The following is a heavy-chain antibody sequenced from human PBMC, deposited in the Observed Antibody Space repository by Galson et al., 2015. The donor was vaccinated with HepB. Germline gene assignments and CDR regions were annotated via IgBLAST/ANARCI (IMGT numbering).Heavy chain of an antibody. D-gene: IGHD4-17*01. CDR3: VATSPLTTPSDWYFDL. J-gene: IGHJ2*01. Sequence: SVKVSCKASGYTFTSYGISWVRQAPGQGLEWMGWISAYNGNTNYAQKLQGRVTMTTDTSTSTAYMELRSLRSDDTAVYYCVATSPLTTPSDWYFDLWGRGTLVTVSS. CDR2: ISAYNGNT. V-gene: IGHV1-18*01. CDR1: GYTFTSYG.